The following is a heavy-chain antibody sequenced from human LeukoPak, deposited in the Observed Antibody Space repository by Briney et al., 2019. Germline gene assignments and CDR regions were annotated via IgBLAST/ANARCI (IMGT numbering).Heavy chain of an antibody. D-gene: IGHD6-13*01. CDR1: GFTFSSYS. J-gene: IGHJ4*02. Sequence: GGSLRLSCATSGFTFSSYSMNWVRQAPGKGLEWVSCITSSSRFIYYADSVKGRFTTSRDNAKNSLYLQMSSLRTEDTAVYYCARDRYSNSWSTDYWGQGTLVTVSS. CDR2: ITSSSRFI. CDR3: ARDRYSNSWSTDY. V-gene: IGHV3-21*01.